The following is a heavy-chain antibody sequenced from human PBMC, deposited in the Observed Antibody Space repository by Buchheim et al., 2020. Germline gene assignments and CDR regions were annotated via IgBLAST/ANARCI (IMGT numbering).Heavy chain of an antibody. CDR3: ARGTAGGYIYEGY. CDR1: GFTFTSYS. CDR2: ISSGSGTI. Sequence: EVQLVESGGGLVQPGGSLRLSCAASGFTFTSYSMNWVRQAPGKGLEWLSYISSGSGTIYYADSVKGRFTISRDNAKNTLFLQMDSLTVEDTAVYFCARGTAGGYIYEGYWGRGTL. J-gene: IGHJ4*02. V-gene: IGHV3-48*04. D-gene: IGHD5-18*01.